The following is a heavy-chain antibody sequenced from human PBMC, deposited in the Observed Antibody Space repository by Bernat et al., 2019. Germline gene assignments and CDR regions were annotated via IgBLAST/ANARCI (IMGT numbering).Heavy chain of an antibody. Sequence: QVQLVESGGGVVQPGRSLRLSCAASGFTFSSYAMHWVRQAPGKGLEWVAVISYDGSNKYYADSVKGRFTISRDNSKNTLYLQMNSLRAEDTAVYYFARDKTGPERIGDPVTPHYYDYYGMDVWGQGTTVTVSS. V-gene: IGHV3-30-3*01. CDR1: GFTFSSYA. J-gene: IGHJ6*02. CDR2: ISYDGSNK. D-gene: IGHD3-10*01. CDR3: ARDKTGPERIGDPVTPHYYDYYGMDV.